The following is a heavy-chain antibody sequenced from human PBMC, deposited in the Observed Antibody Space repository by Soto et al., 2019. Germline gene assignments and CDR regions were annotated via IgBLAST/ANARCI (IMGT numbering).Heavy chain of an antibody. CDR2: IYDSGRA. D-gene: IGHD2-21*01. CDR3: ARDNPSFLGANAFDN. V-gene: IGHV4-31*03. CDR1: GDSVSSGGSY. J-gene: IGHJ3*02. Sequence: SETLSLTCSVSGDSVSSGGSYWSWVRQHPGRGLEWIGFIYDSGRAYYNPSLKGRVIVSVDTSQNQFSLKLSSVTAADTAVYYCARDNPSFLGANAFDNWGPVRMVAVPS.